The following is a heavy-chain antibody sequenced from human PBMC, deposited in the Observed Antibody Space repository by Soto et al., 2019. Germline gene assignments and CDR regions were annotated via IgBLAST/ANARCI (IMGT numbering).Heavy chain of an antibody. CDR3: ARGVKYGAYSRWFDP. V-gene: IGHV1-8*01. J-gene: IGHJ5*02. D-gene: IGHD4-17*01. CDR2: MNPNSGDT. CDR1: GSTFTSYD. Sequence: GASVKVSCKASGSTFTSYDINWVRQATGQGLEYLGWMNPNSGDTAYVQKFQGRLTMTWDTSITTAYMELSGLRSEDTALYFRARGVKYGAYSRWFDPWG.